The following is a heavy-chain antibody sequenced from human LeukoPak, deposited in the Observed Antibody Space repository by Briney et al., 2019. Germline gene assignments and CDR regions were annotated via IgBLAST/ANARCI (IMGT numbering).Heavy chain of an antibody. D-gene: IGHD3-22*01. CDR3: ARTDSSGYSELDY. Sequence: KFQGRVTITRDTSASTAYMELSSLRSEGTAVYYCARTDSSGYSELDYWGQGTLVTVSS. J-gene: IGHJ4*02. V-gene: IGHV1-3*01.